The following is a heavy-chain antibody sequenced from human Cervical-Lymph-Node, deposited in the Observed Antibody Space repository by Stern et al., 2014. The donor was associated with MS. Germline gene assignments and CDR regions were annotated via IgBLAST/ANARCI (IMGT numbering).Heavy chain of an antibody. CDR2: VHYSGST. V-gene: IGHV4-39*01. D-gene: IGHD5-24*01. Sequence: QLQLQESGPGLVKPSATLSLTCSVSGGSISSSSYYWGWIRQPPGEGLEWIGNVHYSGSTYYNPSLKSRLTITGDTSKNQFSLKVPSVTAADTAMYFCSRQGYTWPIDWYIDVWGRGTLVTVSS. CDR3: SRQGYTWPIDWYIDV. CDR1: GGSISSSSYY. J-gene: IGHJ2*01.